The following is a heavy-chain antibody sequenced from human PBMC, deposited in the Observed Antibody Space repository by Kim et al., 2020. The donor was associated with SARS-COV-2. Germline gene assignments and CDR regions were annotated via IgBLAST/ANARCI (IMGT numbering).Heavy chain of an antibody. J-gene: IGHJ6*02. CDR2: ISWNSGSI. CDR3: AKVMGYYYGMDV. Sequence: GGSLRLSCAASGFTFDDYAMHWVRQAPGKGLEWVSGISWNSGSIGYADSVKGRFTISRDNAKNSLYLQMNSLRAEDTALYYCAKVMGYYYGMDVWGQGTTVTVSS. CDR1: GFTFDDYA. V-gene: IGHV3-9*01.